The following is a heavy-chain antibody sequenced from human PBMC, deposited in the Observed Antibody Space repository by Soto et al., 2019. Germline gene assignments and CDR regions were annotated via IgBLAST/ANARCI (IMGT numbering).Heavy chain of an antibody. V-gene: IGHV1-69*02. D-gene: IGHD5-12*01. CDR3: ARGANSGYDLDAFDI. CDR2: IIPILGIA. Sequence: SVKVSCKASGGTFSSYTISWVRQAPGQGLEWMGRIIPILGIANYAQKFQGRVTITADKSTSTAYMELSSLRSEDTAVYYCARGANSGYDLDAFDIWGQGTMVTVSS. CDR1: GGTFSSYT. J-gene: IGHJ3*02.